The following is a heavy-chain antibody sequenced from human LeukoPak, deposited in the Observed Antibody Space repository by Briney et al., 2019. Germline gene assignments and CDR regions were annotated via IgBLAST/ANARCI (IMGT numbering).Heavy chain of an antibody. CDR3: ARDGGLAAAGSRQSYFDY. D-gene: IGHD6-13*01. Sequence: GGSLRLSCAASGFTFSSYWMSWVRQAPGKGLEWVANMKQDGSEKYYVDSVKGRFTISRDNAKNSLYLQMNSLRAEDTAVYYCARDGGLAAAGSRQSYFDYWGQGTLVTVSS. J-gene: IGHJ4*02. V-gene: IGHV3-7*01. CDR1: GFTFSSYW. CDR2: MKQDGSEK.